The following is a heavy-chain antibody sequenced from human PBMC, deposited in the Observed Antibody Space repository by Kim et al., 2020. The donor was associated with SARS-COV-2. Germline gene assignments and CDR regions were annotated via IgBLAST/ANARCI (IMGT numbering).Heavy chain of an antibody. V-gene: IGHV3-72*01. CDR2: TRNKANGYTT. D-gene: IGHD1-26*01. CDR1: GFTFSDHY. Sequence: GGSLRLSCAASGFTFSDHYMDWVRQAPGEGLEWVGRTRNKANGYTTVYAASVQGRFTISRDDSRNLLYLQMASLKTDDTAVYYCVRVHSETYSRDYLDYWGQGTLVTVSS. CDR3: VRVHSETYSRDYLDY. J-gene: IGHJ4*02.